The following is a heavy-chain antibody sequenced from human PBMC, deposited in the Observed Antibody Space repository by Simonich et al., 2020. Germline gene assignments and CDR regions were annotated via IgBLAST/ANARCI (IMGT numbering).Heavy chain of an antibody. CDR3: ARASRGTWWYYYFDY. CDR2: VSAYNGNT. Sequence: QVQLVQSGAEVKKPGASVKVSCKASGYNFTSYGISWVRQAPGQGLEWLGWVSAYNGNTNDAQKLQGRVTMTTATSTSTAYMGRRSLRSDDTAVYYCARASRGTWWYYYFDYWGQGTLVTVSS. J-gene: IGHJ4*02. CDR1: GYNFTSYG. D-gene: IGHD2-15*01. V-gene: IGHV1-18*01.